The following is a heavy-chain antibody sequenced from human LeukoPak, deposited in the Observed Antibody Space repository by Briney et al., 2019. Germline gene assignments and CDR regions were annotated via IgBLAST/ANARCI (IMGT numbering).Heavy chain of an antibody. CDR2: ISGSGDRS. J-gene: IGHJ4*02. CDR1: GFTFSSYG. CDR3: ARDPLSSSSFDL. V-gene: IGHV3-23*01. D-gene: IGHD6-13*01. Sequence: PGGSLRLSCAASGFTFSSYGMSWVRQAPGKGLEWVSGISGSGDRSNYLDSVKGRFTISRDNSKNTLYMQMNSLRAEDTAVYYCARDPLSSSSFDLWGQGTLVTVSS.